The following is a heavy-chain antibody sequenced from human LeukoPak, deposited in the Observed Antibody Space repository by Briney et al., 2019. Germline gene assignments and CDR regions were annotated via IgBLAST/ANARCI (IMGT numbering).Heavy chain of an antibody. D-gene: IGHD2-8*01. J-gene: IGHJ4*02. CDR1: GFTFSSYS. CDR3: AREDGLGVNEA. CDR2: ISRDGGRT. Sequence: GGSLRLSCAASGFTFSSYSMHWVRQAPGKGLESVSAISRDGGRTYYADSVKGRFSISRDNSENTLYLQMGSLRPEDMAVYYCAREDGLGVNEARGQGTLVTVSS. V-gene: IGHV3-64*02.